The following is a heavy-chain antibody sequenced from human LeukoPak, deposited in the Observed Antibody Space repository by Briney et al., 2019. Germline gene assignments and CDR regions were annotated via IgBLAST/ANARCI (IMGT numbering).Heavy chain of an antibody. CDR2: LSSSGSAF. CDR1: GFTFRSYE. CDR3: SADPRLLIY. Sequence: PGGSLRLSCEDSGFTFRSYEMNWVRQAPGKGLEWIAYLSSSGSAFSYADSVKGRFTISRDNAKNSLYLQMNSLRPDDTALYYCSADPRLLIYWGHGTLVTVSS. V-gene: IGHV3-48*03. J-gene: IGHJ4*01. D-gene: IGHD2-8*01.